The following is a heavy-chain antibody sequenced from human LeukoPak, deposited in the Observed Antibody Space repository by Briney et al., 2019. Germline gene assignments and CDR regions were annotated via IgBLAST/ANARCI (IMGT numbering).Heavy chain of an antibody. Sequence: GGPLRLSCAVSGFTFSGFWMSWSRQAPGEGLEWVASINSDGSEGYYADVVKGRFTISRDNAKNSLYLQINSLRAEDTAVYYCARSSYSSSSSVWGQGTMVTVSS. V-gene: IGHV3-7*03. J-gene: IGHJ3*01. CDR1: GFTFSGFW. CDR3: ARSSYSSSSSV. D-gene: IGHD6-6*01. CDR2: INSDGSEG.